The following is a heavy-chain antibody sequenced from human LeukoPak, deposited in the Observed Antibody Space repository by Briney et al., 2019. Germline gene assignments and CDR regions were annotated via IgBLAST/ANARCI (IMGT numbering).Heavy chain of an antibody. Sequence: AGGSLRLSCVLSGIPFVDAWMSWVRQAPGKGLEWIGRITKDGTTDYAAPVKGRFTISRDNSKNTFYLLMSSLKIEDTAVYYCTWMTTVLTVDFWGRGTLVTVSS. J-gene: IGHJ4*02. CDR3: TWMTTVLTVDF. D-gene: IGHD4-17*01. CDR1: GIPFVDAW. CDR2: ITKDGTT. V-gene: IGHV3-15*01.